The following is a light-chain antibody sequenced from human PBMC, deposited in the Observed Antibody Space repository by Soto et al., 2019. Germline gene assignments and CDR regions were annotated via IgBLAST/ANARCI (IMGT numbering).Light chain of an antibody. V-gene: IGLV1-44*01. CDR3: AAWDDSLDGFYV. J-gene: IGLJ1*01. Sequence: QSVLTQPPSASGTPGQRVTISCSGSSSNIGTNTVNWYLQLPGTAPKLLMYNNNQRPSGVPERFSGSKSGTSASLAIGGLQSEDEDDYYCAAWDDSLDGFYVFGSGTKVTVL. CDR2: NNN. CDR1: SSNIGTNT.